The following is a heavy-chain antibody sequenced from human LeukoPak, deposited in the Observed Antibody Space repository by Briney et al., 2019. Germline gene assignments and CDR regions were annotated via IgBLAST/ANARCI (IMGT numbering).Heavy chain of an antibody. Sequence: GGSLRLSCAASGFTFSSHWMHWVRQTPGKGLVWVSHIKSDESRTMYADAVKGRFTISRDNATNTLYLQMKSLRAEDTAVYYCARGFTYFEYWGQGTLVTVPS. CDR1: GFTFSSHW. CDR3: ARGFTYFEY. D-gene: IGHD3-10*01. CDR2: IKSDESRT. V-gene: IGHV3-74*03. J-gene: IGHJ4*02.